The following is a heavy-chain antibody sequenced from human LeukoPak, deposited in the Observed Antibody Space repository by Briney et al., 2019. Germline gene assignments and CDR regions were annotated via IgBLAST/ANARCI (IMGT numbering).Heavy chain of an antibody. Sequence: GGSLRLSCAASGFTFSSHWMSWVRHTPGKGLEWVANIKQDGSTKYYRDSVRGRFTISRDNAKNSLHLQMNSLRAEDTAVYYCARDAYCSSTSCKEYFDLWGRGTLVTVSS. CDR2: IKQDGSTK. CDR3: ARDAYCSSTSCKEYFDL. J-gene: IGHJ2*01. V-gene: IGHV3-7*01. D-gene: IGHD2-2*01. CDR1: GFTFSSHW.